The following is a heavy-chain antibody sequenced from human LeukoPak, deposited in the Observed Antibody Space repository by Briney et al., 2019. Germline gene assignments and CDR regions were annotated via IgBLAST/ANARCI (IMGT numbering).Heavy chain of an antibody. D-gene: IGHD3-10*01. CDR2: IILIFGTA. CDR3: ASDYYGSGSLLNWFDP. V-gene: IGHV1-69*13. CDR1: GATFSSYA. Sequence: SVKLSCKASGATFSSYAISWLRQSPGQGLEWMGGIILIFGTADYAQKFQRRVTSTADESTSTAYMELSSLRTEDTAVYSGASDYYGSGSLLNWFDPWGQGTLVTVSS. J-gene: IGHJ5*02.